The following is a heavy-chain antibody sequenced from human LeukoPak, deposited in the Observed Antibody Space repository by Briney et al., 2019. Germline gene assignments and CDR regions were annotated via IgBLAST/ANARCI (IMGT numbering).Heavy chain of an antibody. J-gene: IGHJ4*02. Sequence: GGSLRLSCAASGFTFSSYAMSWVRQAPGKGLEWVSAISGSGGSTYYADSVKGRFTISRDNSKNTLYLQMNGLRAEDTAVYYCAKGAHTHAKLLWFGELLRAPDYWGQGTLVTVSS. V-gene: IGHV3-23*01. CDR3: AKGAHTHAKLLWFGELLRAPDY. D-gene: IGHD3-10*01. CDR1: GFTFSSYA. CDR2: ISGSGGST.